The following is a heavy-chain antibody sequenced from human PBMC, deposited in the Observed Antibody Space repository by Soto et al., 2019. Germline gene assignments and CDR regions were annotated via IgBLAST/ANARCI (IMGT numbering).Heavy chain of an antibody. CDR2: ISAYNGET. CDR3: ARDQEYSTSGLYWFDL. D-gene: IGHD6-6*01. Sequence: VQLVQSGAEVKKPGASVKVSCKASGYTFTSYGITWVRQAPGQGLEWMGWISAYNGETNYAQKVQGRVTMTTDTSTSTVYMELKSLKSDDTAVYFCARDQEYSTSGLYWFDLWGQGTLVTVSS. CDR1: GYTFTSYG. J-gene: IGHJ5*02. V-gene: IGHV1-18*04.